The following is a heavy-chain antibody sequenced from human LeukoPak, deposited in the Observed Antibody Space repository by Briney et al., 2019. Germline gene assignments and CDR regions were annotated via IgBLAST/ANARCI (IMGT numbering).Heavy chain of an antibody. Sequence: GGSLRLSCAASGFTFSSYAMSWVRQAPGKGLEWVSAISGSGGSTYYADSVKGRFTISRDNSKNTLYLQMNSLRAEDTAVYYCAKDQRWGLVGATRYFDYWGQGTLVTVSS. D-gene: IGHD1-26*01. CDR2: ISGSGGST. J-gene: IGHJ4*02. CDR3: AKDQRWGLVGATRYFDY. CDR1: GFTFSSYA. V-gene: IGHV3-23*01.